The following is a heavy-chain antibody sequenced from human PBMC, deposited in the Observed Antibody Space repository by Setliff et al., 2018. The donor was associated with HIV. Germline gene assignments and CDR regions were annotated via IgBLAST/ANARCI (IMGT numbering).Heavy chain of an antibody. V-gene: IGHV5-51*01. Sequence: PGESLKISCKGSGCSFTSYWVAWVRQMPGKGLEWMGIIYPDDSDTRYSPPFQDQVTISVDKSISTAYLQWSSLKASDTAMYYCARTIASRPKYYYYAMDFWGQGTTVTVSS. CDR3: ARTIASRPKYYYYAMDF. J-gene: IGHJ6*02. CDR2: IYPDDSDT. CDR1: GCSFTSYW. D-gene: IGHD6-6*01.